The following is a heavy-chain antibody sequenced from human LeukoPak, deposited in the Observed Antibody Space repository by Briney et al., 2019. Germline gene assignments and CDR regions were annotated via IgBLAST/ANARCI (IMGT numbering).Heavy chain of an antibody. CDR1: GYTFTGYY. J-gene: IGHJ5*02. V-gene: IGHV1-2*02. Sequence: GASVKVSCKASGYTFTGYYMHWVRQAPGQGLEWMGWINPNSGGTNYAQKFQGRVTMTRDTSISTAYMELSRLRSDDTAVYYCARDLGGYCSGGSCQQTTYNWFDPWGQGTLVTVSS. D-gene: IGHD2-15*01. CDR3: ARDLGGYCSGGSCQQTTYNWFDP. CDR2: INPNSGGT.